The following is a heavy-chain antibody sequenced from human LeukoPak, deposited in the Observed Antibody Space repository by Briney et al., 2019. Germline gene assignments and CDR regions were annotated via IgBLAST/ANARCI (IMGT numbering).Heavy chain of an antibody. D-gene: IGHD5-12*01. CDR2: GYWDDDK. CDR3: AHRPPDIVATIYYFDF. J-gene: IGHJ4*02. V-gene: IGHV2-5*02. CDR1: GFSLGTRGRG. Sequence: SGPTLVKPTQTLTLTCTFSGFSLGTRGRGVGWIRQPPGKALEWLRFGYWDDDKRYSPSLKHRLTITKDTSKNQVVLTMTNMDPVDTGTYYCAHRPPDIVATIYYFDFWGQGTLVTVSS.